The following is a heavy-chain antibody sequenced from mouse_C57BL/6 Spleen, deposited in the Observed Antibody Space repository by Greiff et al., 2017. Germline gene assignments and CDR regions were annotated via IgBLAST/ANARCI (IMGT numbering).Heavy chain of an antibody. D-gene: IGHD1-1*01. J-gene: IGHJ2*01. CDR2: ISSGGDYI. CDR3: TRDGSYFDY. V-gene: IGHV5-9-1*02. Sequence: EVKVVESGEGLVKPGGSLKLSCAASGFTFSSYAMSWVRQTPEKRLEWVAYISSGGDYIYYADTVKGRFTISRDNARNTLYLQMSSLKSEDTAMYYCTRDGSYFDYWGQGTTLTVSS. CDR1: GFTFSSYA.